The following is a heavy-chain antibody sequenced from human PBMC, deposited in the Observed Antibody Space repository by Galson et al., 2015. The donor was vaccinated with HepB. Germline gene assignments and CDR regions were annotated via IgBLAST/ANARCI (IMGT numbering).Heavy chain of an antibody. J-gene: IGHJ6*02. CDR1: GVSISSYS. CDR2: VYSTGST. D-gene: IGHD6-19*01. CDR3: AREPTIAVAGTYYYYGMDV. V-gene: IGHV4-4*07. Sequence: ETLSLTCNVSGVSISSYSWSWIRQAAGTGLEWIGRVYSTGSTNDNPTLKSRVTMSIDKSRKQVSLRLTSVTAADTAVYYCAREPTIAVAGTYYYYGMDVWGQGTPVTVSS.